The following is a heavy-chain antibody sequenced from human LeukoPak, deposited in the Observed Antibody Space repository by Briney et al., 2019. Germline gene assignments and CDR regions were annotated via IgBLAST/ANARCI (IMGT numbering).Heavy chain of an antibody. V-gene: IGHV4-59*01. CDR1: GGSISSYY. CDR3: ARFVRTAIEYYFDY. J-gene: IGHJ4*02. D-gene: IGHD2-21*02. Sequence: SETLSLTCTVSGGSISSYYWSWIWQPPGKGLEWIGYIYYSGSTNYNPSLKSRGTISVDTSKNQFCLKLSSVTAADTAVYYCARFVRTAIEYYFDYWGQGTLVTVSS. CDR2: IYYSGST.